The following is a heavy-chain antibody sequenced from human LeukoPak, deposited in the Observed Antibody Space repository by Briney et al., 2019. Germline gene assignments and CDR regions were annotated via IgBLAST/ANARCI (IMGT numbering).Heavy chain of an antibody. J-gene: IGHJ6*03. V-gene: IGHV3-53*01. D-gene: IGHD6-19*01. CDR2: IYSGGTT. CDR3: ARGPQWLAYYYYYYMDV. CDR1: GFSVSSNY. Sequence: PGGSLRLSCAASGFSVSSNYMNWVRQAPGKGLEWVSIIYSGGTTYYADSVKGRFTISRDNSKNTLYLQMNSLRAEDTAVYYCARGPQWLAYYYYYYMDVWGKGTTVTVSS.